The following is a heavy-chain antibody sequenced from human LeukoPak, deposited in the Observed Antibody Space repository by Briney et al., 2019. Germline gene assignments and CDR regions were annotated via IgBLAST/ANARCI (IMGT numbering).Heavy chain of an antibody. J-gene: IGHJ4*02. CDR1: GYTFTDYY. D-gene: IGHD3-22*01. CDR2: VDPEDGET. V-gene: IGHV1-69-2*01. CDR3: ATGLGSGYPEYYFDY. Sequence: ASVKISCKVSGYTFTDYYMHWVQQAPGKGLEWMGLVDPEDGETIYAEKFQGRVTITADTSTDTAYMELSSLRSEDTAVYYWATGLGSGYPEYYFDYWGQGTLVTVSS.